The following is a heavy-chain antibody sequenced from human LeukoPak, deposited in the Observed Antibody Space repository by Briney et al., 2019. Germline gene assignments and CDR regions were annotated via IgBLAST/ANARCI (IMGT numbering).Heavy chain of an antibody. Sequence: PGGSLRLSCAVSGFTFSSNYMSWVRQAPGKGLEWVSIIYTGGNTYYADSVEGRFTISRDNSRNTLYLQMNSLRPEDTAVYYCARQLGYCTSTSCFGRSGTFDIWGQGTMVTVSS. D-gene: IGHD2-2*01. V-gene: IGHV3-66*02. CDR3: ARQLGYCTSTSCFGRSGTFDI. CDR2: IYTGGNT. CDR1: GFTFSSNY. J-gene: IGHJ3*02.